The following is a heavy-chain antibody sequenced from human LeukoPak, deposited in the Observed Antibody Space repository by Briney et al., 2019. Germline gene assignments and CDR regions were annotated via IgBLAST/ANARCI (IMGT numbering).Heavy chain of an antibody. CDR1: GVYITNGLYF. V-gene: IGHV4-61*02. CDR3: ARKFGRGTFDI. D-gene: IGHD3-16*01. J-gene: IGHJ3*02. CDR2: IYSNGDT. Sequence: PSQTLSLTCTVSGVYITNGLYFWNWIRQPAGKGLEWIGRIYSNGDTNYNPSLKSRVAISQDRTRNQFSLKLSSVTAADTAVYYCARKFGRGTFDIWGQGTLVTVSS.